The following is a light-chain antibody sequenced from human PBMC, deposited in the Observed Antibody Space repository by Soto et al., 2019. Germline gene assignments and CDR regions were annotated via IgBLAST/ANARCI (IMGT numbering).Light chain of an antibody. J-gene: IGKJ1*01. Sequence: DIQMTQSPSTLSASVGDRVTITFRASQSISTWLAWYQQKPGKAPKVLIYDASRLESGVPSRFSGSGSGTEFTLTISSLQPVDFATYYCQQYNTYSWTFGQGTKVDI. V-gene: IGKV1-5*01. CDR3: QQYNTYSWT. CDR1: QSISTW. CDR2: DAS.